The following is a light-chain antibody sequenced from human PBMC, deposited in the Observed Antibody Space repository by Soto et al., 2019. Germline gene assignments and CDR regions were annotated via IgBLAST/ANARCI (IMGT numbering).Light chain of an antibody. J-gene: IGKJ1*01. Sequence: DIQMTQSPSTLSASVGDRVTITCRASQSISSRLAWYQQKPGKVPKLLIYKASSLESGVPLRFSGSGSGTEFTLTISSLQPDDFATYYCQQYDSYSWTFGQGTKVEI. V-gene: IGKV1-5*03. CDR1: QSISSR. CDR2: KAS. CDR3: QQYDSYSWT.